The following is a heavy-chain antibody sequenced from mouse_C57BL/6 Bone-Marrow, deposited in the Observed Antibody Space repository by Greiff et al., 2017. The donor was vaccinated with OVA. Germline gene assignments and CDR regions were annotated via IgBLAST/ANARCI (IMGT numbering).Heavy chain of an antibody. V-gene: IGHV1-69*01. CDR1: GFTFTSYW. Sequence: QVQLQQPGAELVMPGASVKLSCKASGFTFTSYWMHWVQQRPGQGLEWIGEIDPSDSYNNYNQKFKGKSTLTVDKSSSTAYMQLSSLTSEDSAVYYCARYGYYGYDGFAYWGQGTLVTVSA. J-gene: IGHJ3*01. CDR3: ARYGYYGYDGFAY. D-gene: IGHD2-2*01. CDR2: IDPSDSYN.